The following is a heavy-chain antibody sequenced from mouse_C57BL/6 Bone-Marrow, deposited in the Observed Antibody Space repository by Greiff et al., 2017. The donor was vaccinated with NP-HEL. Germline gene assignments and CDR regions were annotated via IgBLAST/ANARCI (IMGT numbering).Heavy chain of an antibody. CDR2: ILPGSGST. CDR3: SRRSGELLRSYFDV. D-gene: IGHD1-1*01. CDR1: GYTFTGYW. J-gene: IGHJ1*03. Sequence: QVQLQQSGAELMKPGASVKLSCTATGYTFTGYWIEWVKQRPGHGLEWIGGILPGSGSTNYNEKFKGKATFTADTSSNTAYMQLSSLTTEDSAIYYCSRRSGELLRSYFDVWGKGTTVTVSS. V-gene: IGHV1-9*01.